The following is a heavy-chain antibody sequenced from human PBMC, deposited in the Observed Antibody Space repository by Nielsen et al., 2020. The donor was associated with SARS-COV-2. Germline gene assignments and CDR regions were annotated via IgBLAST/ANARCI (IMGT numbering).Heavy chain of an antibody. D-gene: IGHD3-3*01. Sequence: SETLSLTCGVYGGAFSGYRWTWVRQPPGTGLEWIGEVNDSGSTNYKASLSSRVTISGDASKRQVSLKLSSVTAADTALYFCARGNYDFLSGSDISLYGLDVWGQGTTVTVSS. V-gene: IGHV4-34*01. J-gene: IGHJ6*02. CDR2: VNDSGST. CDR3: ARGNYDFLSGSDISLYGLDV. CDR1: GGAFSGYR.